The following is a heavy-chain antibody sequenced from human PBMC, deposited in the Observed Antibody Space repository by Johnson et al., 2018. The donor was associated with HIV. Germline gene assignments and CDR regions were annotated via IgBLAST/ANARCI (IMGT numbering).Heavy chain of an antibody. CDR1: GFTFSNAW. Sequence: MQLVESGGGLVKPGGSLRLSCAASGFTFSNAWMSWVRQAPGKGLEWVSVIYSGGSTYYADSVKGRFTISRDNSKNTLYLQMNSLRAEDTAVYYCARATTPHDAFDIWGQGTMVTVSS. J-gene: IGHJ3*02. V-gene: IGHV3-66*01. CDR2: IYSGGST. CDR3: ARATTPHDAFDI. D-gene: IGHD1-1*01.